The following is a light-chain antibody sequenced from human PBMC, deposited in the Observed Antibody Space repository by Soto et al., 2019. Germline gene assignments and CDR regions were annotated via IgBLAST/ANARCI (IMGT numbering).Light chain of an antibody. CDR2: DAS. CDR1: QSISNW. V-gene: IGKV1-5*01. Sequence: DIQMTQSPSTLSASVGDRDTITCRASQSISNWLAWYQQKPGKAPKLLIYDASSLERGVPSRFSGSGSGTEFTLTISSLQPDDFATYYCQQCNGYSRTFGQGTKVEIK. CDR3: QQCNGYSRT. J-gene: IGKJ1*01.